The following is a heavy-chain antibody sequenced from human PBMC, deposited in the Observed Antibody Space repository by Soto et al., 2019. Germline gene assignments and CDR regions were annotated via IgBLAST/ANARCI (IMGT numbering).Heavy chain of an antibody. Sequence: QVQLMQSGAEVRKPGGSVRLSCETSGYNFNQYYIHWVRQAPGQGLEWMGIINLRGGTTEYAHKLRGRVTVTGDTSTSTAYLELRSLRSEDTAIYFCARGPDDSDVPRWDYWGQGTLVTVSS. D-gene: IGHD4-17*01. CDR3: ARGPDDSDVPRWDY. CDR1: GYNFNQYY. CDR2: INLRGGTT. J-gene: IGHJ4*02. V-gene: IGHV1-46*02.